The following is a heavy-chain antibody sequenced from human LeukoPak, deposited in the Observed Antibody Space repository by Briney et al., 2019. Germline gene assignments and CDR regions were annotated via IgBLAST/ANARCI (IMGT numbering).Heavy chain of an antibody. J-gene: IGHJ1*01. CDR1: GFTLSSYE. CDR3: TRNSGWYGLS. V-gene: IGHV3-23*03. Sequence: PGGSLRLSCTVSGFTLSSYEMSWIRQAPGKGLEWVSRIYYDGGSGHYADSVKGRFTISRDNSNNTLFLHLNSLRGEDTAVYYCTRNSGWYGLSWGQGTLVTVSS. CDR2: IYYDGGSG. D-gene: IGHD6-19*01.